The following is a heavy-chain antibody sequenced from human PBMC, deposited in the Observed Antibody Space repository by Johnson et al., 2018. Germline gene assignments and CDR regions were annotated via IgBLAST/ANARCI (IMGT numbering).Heavy chain of an antibody. CDR3: ARTRADYKGEIFDS. J-gene: IGHJ4*02. V-gene: IGHV1-69*01. Sequence: VQLVEAGAEVKKPGSSVRVSCKASGGTFSSYSINWVRQAPGQGLEWMGGIVPMFGTANYAQKFQDRVSITADASTGIVFMDLSGLRFDDTAVYFCARTRADYKGEIFDSWGQGTLIAVSS. D-gene: IGHD5-24*01. CDR1: GGTFSSYS. CDR2: IVPMFGTA.